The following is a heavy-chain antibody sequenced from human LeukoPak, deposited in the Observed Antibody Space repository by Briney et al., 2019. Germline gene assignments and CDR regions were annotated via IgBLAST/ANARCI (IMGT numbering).Heavy chain of an antibody. CDR2: INHSGST. Sequence: SETLSLTCAVYGGSFSGYYWSWIRQPPGKGLEWIGEINHSGSTNYNPSLKGRVTISVDTSKNQFSLKLSSVTAADTAVYYCARRVAARPATFDYWGQGTLVTVSS. V-gene: IGHV4-34*01. CDR1: GGSFSGYY. D-gene: IGHD6-6*01. J-gene: IGHJ4*02. CDR3: ARRVAARPATFDY.